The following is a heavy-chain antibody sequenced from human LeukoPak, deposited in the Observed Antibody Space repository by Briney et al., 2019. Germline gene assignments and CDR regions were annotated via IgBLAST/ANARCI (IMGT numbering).Heavy chain of an antibody. Sequence: SETLSLTCTVSGFSVNTADYWGWVRQPPGKTLEWIGNISRSGITSYNPSLSSRITISLDTPNNQISLKLRSATAADTAMYYCARVSVAREIVAGDYFDSWGQGILVTVSP. CDR2: ISRSGIT. CDR3: ARVSVAREIVAGDYFDS. CDR1: GFSVNTADY. J-gene: IGHJ4*02. D-gene: IGHD2-15*01. V-gene: IGHV4-38-2*02.